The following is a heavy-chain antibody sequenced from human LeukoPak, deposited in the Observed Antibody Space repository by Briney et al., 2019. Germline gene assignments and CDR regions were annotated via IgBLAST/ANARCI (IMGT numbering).Heavy chain of an antibody. CDR3: ARVAHKTLDYYYYYMDV. V-gene: IGHV1-69*13. CDR2: FIPIFGTA. Sequence: ASVKVSCKASGGTFSSDAISWVRQTPGQGLEWVGEFIPIFGTANDAQKIQGRVTTTAEESTSTAYMELNSPRDAGKAVYYCARVAHKTLDYYYYYMDVWGKGTTATVSS. D-gene: IGHD3-16*01. J-gene: IGHJ6*03. CDR1: GGTFSSDA.